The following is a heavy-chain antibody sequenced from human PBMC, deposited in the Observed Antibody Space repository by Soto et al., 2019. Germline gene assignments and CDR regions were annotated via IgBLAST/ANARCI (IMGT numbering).Heavy chain of an antibody. CDR2: ISSSSSTI. V-gene: IGHV3-48*01. Sequence: PGGSLRLSCAASGFTFSSYSMNWVRQAPGKGLEWVSYISSSSSTIYYADSVKGRFTISRDNAKNSLYLQMNSLRAEDTAVYYCARDPSDYYYDSSGYLGLDAFDIWGQGTMVTVSS. D-gene: IGHD3-22*01. CDR3: ARDPSDYYYDSSGYLGLDAFDI. J-gene: IGHJ3*02. CDR1: GFTFSSYS.